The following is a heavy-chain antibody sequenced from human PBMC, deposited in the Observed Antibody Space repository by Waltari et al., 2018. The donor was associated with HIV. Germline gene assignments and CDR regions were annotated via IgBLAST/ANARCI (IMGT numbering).Heavy chain of an antibody. D-gene: IGHD3-10*01. CDR2: MNPNSGNT. CDR3: ARRYDSGTNIAGY. Sequence: QVQLVQSGAEVKKPGASVKVSCKASGYTFTSYEINWVRRATGQGLEWMGWMNPNSGNTGYAQKFQGRVTMTRNTSISTAYMELSGLRSEDTAVYYCARRYDSGTNIAGYWGQGTLVTVSS. V-gene: IGHV1-8*01. J-gene: IGHJ4*02. CDR1: GYTFTSYE.